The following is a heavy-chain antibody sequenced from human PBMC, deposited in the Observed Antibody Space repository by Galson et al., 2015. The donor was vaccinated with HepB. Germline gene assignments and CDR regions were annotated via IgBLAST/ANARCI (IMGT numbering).Heavy chain of an antibody. CDR3: ARATTPYNDFRTAP. V-gene: IGHV3-7*03. CDR2: IKKDGTDT. Sequence: SLRLSCEASGYSFSSYWMGWVRQAPGQGLGWVANIKKDGTDTFYVDSVKGRFTVTRDNAKNSLYLQMNSLRAEDTAVYYCARATTPYNDFRTAPWGQGTLVTVSS. J-gene: IGHJ4*02. D-gene: IGHD3-3*01. CDR1: GYSFSSYW.